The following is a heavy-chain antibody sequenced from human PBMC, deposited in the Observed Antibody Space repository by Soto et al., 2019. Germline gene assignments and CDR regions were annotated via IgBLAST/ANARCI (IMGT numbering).Heavy chain of an antibody. CDR3: ARDPQDYRNYGDLFDY. D-gene: IGHD4-4*01. J-gene: IGHJ4*02. CDR2: INAGNGNT. Sequence: ASVKVSCKASGYTFTSYAMHWVRQAPGQRLEGMGWINAGNGNTKYSQKFQGRVTITRDTSASTAYMELSSLRSEDTAVYYCARDPQDYRNYGDLFDYWGQGTLVTVSS. V-gene: IGHV1-3*01. CDR1: GYTFTSYA.